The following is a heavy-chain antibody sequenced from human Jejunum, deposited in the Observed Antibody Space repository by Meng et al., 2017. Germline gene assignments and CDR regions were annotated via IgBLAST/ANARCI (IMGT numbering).Heavy chain of an antibody. CDR1: GGSINSGEDY. D-gene: IGHD3-10*01. CDR3: TRGFYYASGSFYNRFRPMDV. CDR2: IYDSGST. J-gene: IGHJ6*02. Sequence: SETLSLTCTVSGGSINSGEDYWSWIRQHPGKDLEWIGYIYDSGSTYYNPSLKSRVSISLDTSKNQVSLRLTSVTAADTAVYYCTRGFYYASGSFYNRFRPMDVWGQGTTVTVSS. V-gene: IGHV4-31*03.